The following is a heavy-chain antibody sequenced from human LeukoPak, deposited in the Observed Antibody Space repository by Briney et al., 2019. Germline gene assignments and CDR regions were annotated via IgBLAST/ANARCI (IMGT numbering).Heavy chain of an antibody. CDR2: ISNSSSYI. D-gene: IGHD3-10*01. CDR1: GFTFSSYT. V-gene: IGHV3-21*01. J-gene: IGHJ4*02. Sequence: PGGSLRLSCAASGFTFSSYTMNWVRQAPGKGLEWVSSISNSSSYIYYADSVKGRFTISRDNAKNSLYLQMNSLRAEDTAVYYCARDGGSYGSGSHYYWGQGTLVTVSS. CDR3: ARDGGSYGSGSHYY.